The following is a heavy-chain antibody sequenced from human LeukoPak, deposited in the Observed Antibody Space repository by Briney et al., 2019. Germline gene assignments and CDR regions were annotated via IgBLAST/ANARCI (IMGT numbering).Heavy chain of an antibody. CDR2: ISSSSSYI. Sequence: GGSLRVSCAASGFTFSSYSMNWVRQAPGKGLEWVSSISSSSSYIYYADSVKGRFTISRDNAKNSLYLQMNSLRAEDTAVYYCGRDQGNVDSSGWYLVGNAFDIWGQGTLVTVSS. V-gene: IGHV3-21*01. D-gene: IGHD6-19*01. CDR1: GFTFSSYS. J-gene: IGHJ3*02. CDR3: GRDQGNVDSSGWYLVGNAFDI.